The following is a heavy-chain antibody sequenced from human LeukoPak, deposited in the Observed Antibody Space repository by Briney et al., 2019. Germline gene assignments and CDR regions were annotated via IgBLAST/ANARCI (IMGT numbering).Heavy chain of an antibody. D-gene: IGHD2-2*01. CDR2: ISSSSSYI. CDR1: GFTFSSYS. V-gene: IGHV3-21*01. J-gene: IGHJ4*02. CDR3: AKDLAYSSTSLDY. Sequence: KTGGSLRLSCAASGFTFSSYSMNWVRQAPGKGLEWVSSISSSSSYIYYADSVKGRFTISRDNAKNSLYLQMNSLRAEDTAVYYCAKDLAYSSTSLDYWGQGTLVTVSS.